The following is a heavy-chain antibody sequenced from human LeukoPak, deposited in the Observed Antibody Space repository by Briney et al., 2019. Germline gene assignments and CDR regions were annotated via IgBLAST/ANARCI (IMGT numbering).Heavy chain of an antibody. CDR2: INHSGST. CDR1: GGSFSGYY. D-gene: IGHD6-19*01. J-gene: IGHJ5*02. CDR3: ARGRPIAVAGTQGKRRFDP. V-gene: IGHV4-34*01. Sequence: SETLSLTCAVYGGSFSGYYWSWIRQPPGKGLEWIGEINHSGSTNYNPSLKSRVTISVDTSKNQFSLKLSSVTAADTAVYYCARGRPIAVAGTQGKRRFDPWGQGTLVTVSS.